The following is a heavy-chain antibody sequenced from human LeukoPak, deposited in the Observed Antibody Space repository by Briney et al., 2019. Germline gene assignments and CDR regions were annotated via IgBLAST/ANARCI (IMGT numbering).Heavy chain of an antibody. CDR2: ISYDGSNK. V-gene: IGHV3-30-3*01. J-gene: IGHJ4*02. D-gene: IGHD5-18*01. CDR1: EFTFSSYA. Sequence: GGSLRLSCAASEFTFSSYAMHWVRQAPGKGLEWVAVISYDGSNKYYADSVKGRFTISRDNSKNTLYLQMNSLRAEDTAVYYCARDRVEYSYGALYFDYWGQGTLVTVSS. CDR3: ARDRVEYSYGALYFDY.